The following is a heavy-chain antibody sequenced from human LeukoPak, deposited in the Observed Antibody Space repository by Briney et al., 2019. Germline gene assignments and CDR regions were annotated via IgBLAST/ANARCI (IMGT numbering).Heavy chain of an antibody. Sequence: PGGSLRLSCAASGFTFSSYWMHWVRQAPGKGLEWVSSISSSSSYIYYADSVKGRFTISRDNAKNSLYLQMNSLRAEDTAVYYCARDDTSYLNYGSGSYGSYSYNWFDPWGQGTLVTVSS. CDR2: ISSSSSYI. CDR1: GFTFSSYW. J-gene: IGHJ5*02. CDR3: ARDDTSYLNYGSGSYGSYSYNWFDP. V-gene: IGHV3-21*01. D-gene: IGHD3-10*01.